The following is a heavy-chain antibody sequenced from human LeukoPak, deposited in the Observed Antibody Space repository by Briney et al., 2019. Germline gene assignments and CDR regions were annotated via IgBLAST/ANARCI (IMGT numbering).Heavy chain of an antibody. CDR3: ARDRPGGSSLDY. Sequence: SQTLSLTCTVSGGSISSGGYYWSWIRQHPGKGLEWIGYIYYSGSTYYNPSLKSRVTISVDTSKNQFSLKLSSVTAADTAVYYCARDRPGGSSLDYWGQGTLVTVSS. J-gene: IGHJ4*02. D-gene: IGHD6-13*01. V-gene: IGHV4-31*03. CDR1: GGSISSGGYY. CDR2: IYYSGST.